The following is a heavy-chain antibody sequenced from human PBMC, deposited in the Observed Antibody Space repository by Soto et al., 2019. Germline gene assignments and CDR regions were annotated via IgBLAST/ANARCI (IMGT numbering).Heavy chain of an antibody. CDR1: GLTFSNYA. V-gene: IGHV3-23*01. CDR3: AKALFDWSYYYYGMDV. D-gene: IGHD3-9*01. CDR2: ISGSGART. Sequence: GGSLRLSCAASGLTFSNYAMNWVRQAPGTGLEWVSAISGSGARTYYADSVKGRFTISRDNSENTLYLQMNSLRAEDTAVYYCAKALFDWSYYYYGMDVWGQGTTVTVSS. J-gene: IGHJ6*02.